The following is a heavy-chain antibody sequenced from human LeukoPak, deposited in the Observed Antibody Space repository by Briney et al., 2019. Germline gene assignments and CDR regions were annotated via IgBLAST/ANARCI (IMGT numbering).Heavy chain of an antibody. CDR2: IYTGGTT. CDR1: GFTVSSYY. J-gene: IGHJ4*02. D-gene: IGHD3-16*01. Sequence: GGSLRLSCAASGFTVSSYYMSWVRQAPGKGLEWVSAIYTGGTTYYADSVKGRFTISRDNSKNTLYLQMNSLRVEDTAMYYCARGGLNSDFDYWGQGTLVTVSS. V-gene: IGHV3-66*01. CDR3: ARGGLNSDFDY.